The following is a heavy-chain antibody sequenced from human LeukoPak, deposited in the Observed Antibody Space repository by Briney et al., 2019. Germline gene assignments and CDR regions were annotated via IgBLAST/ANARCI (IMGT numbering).Heavy chain of an antibody. CDR1: GFTFSSYG. Sequence: GGSLRLSCAASGFTFSSYGMHWVRQAPGKGLEWVAVIWYDGSNKYYADSVKGRFTISRDNSKNTLYLQMNSLRAEDTAVYYCAKDRAVTMVRGVGPDLWGRGTLVTVSS. V-gene: IGHV3-30*02. J-gene: IGHJ2*01. CDR2: IWYDGSNK. CDR3: AKDRAVTMVRGVGPDL. D-gene: IGHD3-10*01.